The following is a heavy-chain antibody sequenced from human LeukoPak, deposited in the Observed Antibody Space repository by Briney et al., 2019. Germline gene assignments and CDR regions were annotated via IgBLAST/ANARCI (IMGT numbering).Heavy chain of an antibody. CDR3: ARVEWVRAFDI. J-gene: IGHJ3*02. CDR1: GYTFTSYY. D-gene: IGHD2-21*01. V-gene: IGHV1-2*02. Sequence: ASVKVSCKASGYTFTSYYMHWVRQAPGQGLEWMGWINPDSGGTNYAQKFQGRVTMTRDTSISTAYMELSRLRSDDTAVYYCARVEWVRAFDIWGQGTMVTVSS. CDR2: INPDSGGT.